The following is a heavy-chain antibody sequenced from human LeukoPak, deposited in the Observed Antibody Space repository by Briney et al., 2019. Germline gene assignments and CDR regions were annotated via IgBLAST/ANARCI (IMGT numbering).Heavy chain of an antibody. Sequence: ASVKVSCKASGYTFTGYYMHWVRQAPGQGLEWMGWINPNSGGTNYAQKFQGRVTMTRDTSISTAYMELSRLRSDDTAVYYCARAPYYYDSSGYYYWFDPWGQGTLVTVSS. D-gene: IGHD3-22*01. CDR2: INPNSGGT. CDR1: GYTFTGYY. V-gene: IGHV1-2*02. J-gene: IGHJ5*02. CDR3: ARAPYYYDSSGYYYWFDP.